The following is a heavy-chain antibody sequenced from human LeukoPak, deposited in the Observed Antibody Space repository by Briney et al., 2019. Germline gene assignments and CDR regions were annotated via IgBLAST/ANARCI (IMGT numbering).Heavy chain of an antibody. J-gene: IGHJ5*02. D-gene: IGHD6-19*01. CDR3: ARVKQWPNWFDP. V-gene: IGHV3-53*01. Sequence: PGGSLRLSCAASGFTVSSNYMSWVRQAPGKGLEWVSVIYSGGSTYYADSVKGRFTISRDNSKNTLYLQMNSLRAEDTAVYYCARVKQWPNWFDPWGQGTLVTVSS. CDR1: GFTVSSNY. CDR2: IYSGGST.